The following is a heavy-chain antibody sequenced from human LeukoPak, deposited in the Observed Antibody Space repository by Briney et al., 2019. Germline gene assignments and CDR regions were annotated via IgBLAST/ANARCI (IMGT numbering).Heavy chain of an antibody. D-gene: IGHD3-22*01. Sequence: GSSLKLSCKASGGTFSSYAISWVRQAPGQGLGWMGRIIPILGIANYAQKFQGRVTITADKSTSTAYMELSSLRSEDTAVYYCARGVYYYDSSGYTGGWFDPWGQGTLVTVSS. J-gene: IGHJ5*02. V-gene: IGHV1-69*04. CDR3: ARGVYYYDSSGYTGGWFDP. CDR2: IIPILGIA. CDR1: GGTFSSYA.